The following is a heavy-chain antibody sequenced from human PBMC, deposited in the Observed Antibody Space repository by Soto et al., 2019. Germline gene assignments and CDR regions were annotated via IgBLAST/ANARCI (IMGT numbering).Heavy chain of an antibody. V-gene: IGHV3-11*01. CDR3: ARDNPAAAGTLGSYYYYGMDV. CDR2: ISSSGSTI. D-gene: IGHD6-13*01. CDR1: GFTFSDYY. Sequence: GGSLRLSCAASGFTFSDYYMSWIRQAPGKGLEWVSYISSSGSTIYYADSVKGRFTISRDNAKNSLYLQMNSLRAEDTAVYYCARDNPAAAGTLGSYYYYGMDVWGQGTTVTVSS. J-gene: IGHJ6*02.